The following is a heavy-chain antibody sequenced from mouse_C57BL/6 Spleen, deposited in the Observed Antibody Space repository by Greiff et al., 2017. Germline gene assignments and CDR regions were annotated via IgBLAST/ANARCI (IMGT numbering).Heavy chain of an antibody. V-gene: IGHV1-55*01. CDR3: ARGDFAY. CDR1: GYTFTRYW. Sequence: VQLQQPGAELVKPGASVKMSCKTSGYTFTRYWITWVKQRPGQGLEWIGDIYPGSGSTNYNEKFKSKATLAVEPSSSTAYMQLSSLTSEDAAVYYCARGDFAYWGQGTLVAVSA. J-gene: IGHJ3*01. CDR2: IYPGSGST. D-gene: IGHD3-3*01.